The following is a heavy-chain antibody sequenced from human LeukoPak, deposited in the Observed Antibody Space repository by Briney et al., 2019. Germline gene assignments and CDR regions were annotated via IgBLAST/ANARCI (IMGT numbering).Heavy chain of an antibody. CDR3: ARQSRGIAVAGLDY. J-gene: IGHJ4*02. D-gene: IGHD6-19*01. CDR2: IHYSGNT. V-gene: IGHV4-59*08. CDR1: GASISAYS. Sequence: SETLSLTCTVSGASISAYSWSWIRQPPGKGLEWNGCIHYSGNTHCNPSLKSRVTISVDTSKNQFSLKLNSVTAADTAVYYCARQSRGIAVAGLDYWGQGILVTVSS.